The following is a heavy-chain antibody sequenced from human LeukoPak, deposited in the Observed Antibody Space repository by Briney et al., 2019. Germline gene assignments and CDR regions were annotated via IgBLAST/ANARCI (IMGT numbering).Heavy chain of an antibody. V-gene: IGHV4-39*07. J-gene: IGHJ4*02. CDR3: AREMDQSGPLPRDY. CDR2: IYYSGST. Sequence: PSETLSLTCTVSGGSISSSSYFWGWIRQPPGKGLEWIGSIYYSGSTYYNPSLKSRVTISVDTSKNQFSLKLSSVTAADTAVYYCAREMDQSGPLPRDYWGQGTLVTVPS. CDR1: GGSISSSSYF. D-gene: IGHD2-15*01.